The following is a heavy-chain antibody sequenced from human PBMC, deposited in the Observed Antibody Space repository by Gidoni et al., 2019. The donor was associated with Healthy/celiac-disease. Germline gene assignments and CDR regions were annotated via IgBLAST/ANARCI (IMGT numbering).Heavy chain of an antibody. CDR1: GFTFSRYG. CDR3: AKDHCSGGSCYRYYFDY. CDR2: VSYDGSNK. D-gene: IGHD2-15*01. Sequence: QVQLVESGGGVVQPGRSLRLSCAASGFTFSRYGMHWVRQAPGTGLEWVAVVSYDGSNKYYADSVKGRFTISRDNSKNTLYLQMNSLRAEDTAVYYCAKDHCSGGSCYRYYFDYWGQGTLVTVSS. V-gene: IGHV3-30*18. J-gene: IGHJ4*02.